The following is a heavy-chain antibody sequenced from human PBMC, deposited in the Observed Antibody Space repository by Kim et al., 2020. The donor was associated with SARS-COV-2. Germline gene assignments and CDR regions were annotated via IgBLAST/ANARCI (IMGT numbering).Heavy chain of an antibody. CDR1: GFTVSSNY. D-gene: IGHD3-3*01. J-gene: IGHJ6*03. V-gene: IGHV3-66*01. CDR2: IYSGGST. CDR3: ARDYYEGYYYYMDV. Sequence: GGSLRLSCAASGFTVSSNYMSWVRQAPGKGLEWVSVIYSGGSTYYADSVKGRFTISRDNSKNTLYLQMNSLRAEDTAVYYCARDYYEGYYYYMDVWGKGTPVTVSS.